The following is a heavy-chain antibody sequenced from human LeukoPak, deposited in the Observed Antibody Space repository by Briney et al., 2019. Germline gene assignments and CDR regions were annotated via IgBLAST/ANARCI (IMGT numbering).Heavy chain of an antibody. CDR3: AKEGCGGDCCSLAFDI. CDR1: GLTFSTFG. CDR2: ISYDGSDK. D-gene: IGHD2-21*02. J-gene: IGHJ3*02. V-gene: IGHV3-30*18. Sequence: GGSLRLSCAASGLTFSTFGMHWVRQAPGKGLEWVAVISYDGSDKDYADSVKGRFTISRDDSKNTLYLQMNSLRAEDTAVYYCAKEGCGGDCCSLAFDIWGQGTMVTVSS.